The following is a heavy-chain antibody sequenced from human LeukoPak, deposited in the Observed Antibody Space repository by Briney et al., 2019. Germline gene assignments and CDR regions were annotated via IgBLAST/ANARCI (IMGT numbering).Heavy chain of an antibody. V-gene: IGHV4-59*01. Sequence: SETLSLTCTVSGGSISSYYWSWIRQPPGKGLEWIGYIYYSGTTNYNPSLKSRVTISVDTSKNQFSLKLSSVTAADTAVYYCARGMYIAAAQYGYWGQGTLVTVSS. CDR1: GGSISSYY. CDR3: ARGMYIAAAQYGY. D-gene: IGHD6-13*01. J-gene: IGHJ4*02. CDR2: IYYSGTT.